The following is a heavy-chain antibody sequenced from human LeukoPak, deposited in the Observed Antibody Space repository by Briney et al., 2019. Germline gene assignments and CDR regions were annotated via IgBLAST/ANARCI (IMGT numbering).Heavy chain of an antibody. Sequence: SETLSLTCTVSGGSISSGSYYWSWIRQPAGKGLEWIGRIYTSGSTNYNPSLKSRVTISVDTSKNQFSLKLSSVTAADTAVYYCARDGNDILTGYYMEAFDIWGQGTMVTVSS. CDR1: GGSISSGSYY. CDR2: IYTSGST. CDR3: ARDGNDILTGYYMEAFDI. D-gene: IGHD3-9*01. J-gene: IGHJ3*02. V-gene: IGHV4-61*02.